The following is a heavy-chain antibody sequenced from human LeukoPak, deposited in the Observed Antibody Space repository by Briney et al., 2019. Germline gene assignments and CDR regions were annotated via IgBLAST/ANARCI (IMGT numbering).Heavy chain of an antibody. D-gene: IGHD3-16*02. CDR1: GGTFSSYA. J-gene: IGHJ4*02. CDR2: IIPILGIA. V-gene: IGHV1-69*04. CDR3: ARGRQWGYTRRTESLFFY. Sequence: ASVKVSCKASGGTFSSYAISWVRQAPGQGLEWMGRIIPILGIANYAQKFQGRVTITADKSTSTAYMELSSLRSEDTAVYYCARGRQWGYTRRTESLFFYWGQGTLVTVSS.